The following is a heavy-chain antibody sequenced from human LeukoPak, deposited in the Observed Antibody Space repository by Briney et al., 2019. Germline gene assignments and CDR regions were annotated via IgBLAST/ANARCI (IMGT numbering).Heavy chain of an antibody. D-gene: IGHD3-22*01. CDR3: ARWGSTYDSSGYYTD. V-gene: IGHV6-1*01. CDR1: GDSVSSKSAA. Sequence: SQTLSLTCAISGDSVSSKSAAWNWIRQSPSRGLEWLGRTYYRSKWSSGYAESVKSRITINPDTSKNQFSLQLKSVTPEDTAVYYCARWGSTYDSSGYYTDWGQGTLVTVSS. CDR2: TYYRSKWSS. J-gene: IGHJ4*02.